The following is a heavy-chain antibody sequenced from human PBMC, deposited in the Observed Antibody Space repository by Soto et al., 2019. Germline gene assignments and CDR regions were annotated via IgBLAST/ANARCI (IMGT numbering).Heavy chain of an antibody. V-gene: IGHV4-59*01. J-gene: IGHJ4*02. CDR2: ISYSGST. CDR1: GGSISSYY. CDR3: ARVGGSLTTGFEY. Sequence: QVQLQESGPGLVKPSETLSLTCTVSGGSISSYYWTWIRQPPGRGLEWIGYISYSGSTSSNPSLKSRITISVDTSKNQFSLKVRSVTAADTVVYYCARVGGSLTTGFEYWGQGTLVTVSS. D-gene: IGHD1-1*01.